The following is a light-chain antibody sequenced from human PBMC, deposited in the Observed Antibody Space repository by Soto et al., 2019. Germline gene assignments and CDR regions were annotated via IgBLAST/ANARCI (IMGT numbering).Light chain of an antibody. J-gene: IGKJ5*01. Sequence: EIVMTQSPATLSLSPGEGATLSCRSSQSVSSKLAWYQQKPGQAPRLLIYDASNRATGVPARFSGSGSGTDFTLTISSLEPEDFAVYYCQQRSNWPSVTFGQGTRLEIK. CDR2: DAS. CDR3: QQRSNWPSVT. CDR1: QSVSSK. V-gene: IGKV3-11*01.